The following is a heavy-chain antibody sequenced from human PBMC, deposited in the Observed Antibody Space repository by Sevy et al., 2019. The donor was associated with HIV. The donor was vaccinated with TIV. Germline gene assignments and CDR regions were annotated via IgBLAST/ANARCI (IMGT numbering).Heavy chain of an antibody. V-gene: IGHV3-48*01. CDR2: ISGSYTTI. J-gene: IGHJ6*02. CDR1: GFTFSSYS. CDR3: ARGVAALPGYYYGMDV. D-gene: IGHD2-15*01. Sequence: GGSLRLSCAASGFTFSSYSINWVRQAPGKGLEWVSYISGSYTTIYYADSVKGRFTISRDNAKNSLYLQMNSLRVEDTAVYYCARGVAALPGYYYGMDVWGQGTTVTVSS.